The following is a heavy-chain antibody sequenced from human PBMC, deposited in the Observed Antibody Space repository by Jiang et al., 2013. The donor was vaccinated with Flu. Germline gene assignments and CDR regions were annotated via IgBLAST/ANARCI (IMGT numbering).Heavy chain of an antibody. J-gene: IGHJ5*02. Sequence: VQLVESGGGLVQPGGSLRLSCAASGFTFTSYAMSWVRQAPGKGLEWVSAISGGGSSPYYADSVKGRFTISRDNSKSTLYLQMTSLSAEDTAVYYCAKHSAYYWGASFDPWGQGTLVTVSS. CDR2: ISGGGSSP. CDR3: AKHSAYYWGASFDP. V-gene: IGHV3-23*04. D-gene: IGHD1-26*01. CDR1: GFTFTSYA.